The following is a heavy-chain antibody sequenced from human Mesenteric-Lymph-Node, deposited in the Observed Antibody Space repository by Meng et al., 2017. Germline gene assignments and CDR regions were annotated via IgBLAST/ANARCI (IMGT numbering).Heavy chain of an antibody. D-gene: IGHD3-10*01. CDR3: ARDPSYYYGSESLYYFDY. CDR2: INPNSCGT. J-gene: IGHJ4*02. CDR1: GYTFTGYY. Sequence: ASVKVSCKASGYTFTGYYMHWVRQAPGQGLEWMGWINPNSCGTNYAQKFQGRVTMTRDTSISTAYMELSRLRSDDTTVYYYARDPSYYYGSESLYYFDYWGQGTLVTVSS. V-gene: IGHV1-2*02.